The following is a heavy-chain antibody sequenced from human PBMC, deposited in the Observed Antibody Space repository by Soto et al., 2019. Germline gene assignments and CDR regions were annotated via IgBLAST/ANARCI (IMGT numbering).Heavy chain of an antibody. CDR1: GFSIGTSGDY. CDR2: VYRTGSV. V-gene: IGHV4-39*01. CDR3: VDVFTGSTFGY. D-gene: IGHD3-9*01. J-gene: IGHJ4*02. Sequence: PSETLSLTCPVTGFSIGTSGDYWGWVRQPPGKGLEWIGSVYRTGSVYYNPSLYNPSLESRLSITVDTSKNQFSLKLRSVTAADTAVYYCVDVFTGSTFGYWGQGTLVTVSS.